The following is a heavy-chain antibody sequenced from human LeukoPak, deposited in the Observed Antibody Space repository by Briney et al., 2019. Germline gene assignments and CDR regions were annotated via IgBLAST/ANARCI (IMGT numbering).Heavy chain of an antibody. V-gene: IGHV1-69*01. CDR2: IIPIFGTA. J-gene: IGHJ6*04. CDR3: ARGVAAAEYYYYGMDV. CDR1: GGTFSSYA. D-gene: IGHD6-13*01. Sequence: SVKVSCKASGGTFSSYAISWVRQAPGQGLEWMGGIIPIFGTANYAQEFQGRVTITADESTSTAYMELSSLRSEDTAVYYCARGVAAAEYYYYGMDVWGKGTTVTVSS.